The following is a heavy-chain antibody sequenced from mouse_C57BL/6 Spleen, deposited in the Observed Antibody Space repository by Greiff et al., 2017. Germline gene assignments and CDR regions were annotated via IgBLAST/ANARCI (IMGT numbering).Heavy chain of an antibody. CDR3: ARPLITTVVAPLD. Sequence: EVQLVESVAELVRPGASVKLSCTASGFNIKNTYMHWVKQRPEQGLEWIGRIDPANGNTKYAPKFQGKAPITADTSSNTAYLQLSSLTSEDTAIYYCARPLITTVVAPLDWGQGTTLTVSS. CDR2: IDPANGNT. V-gene: IGHV14-3*01. CDR1: GFNIKNTY. D-gene: IGHD1-1*01. J-gene: IGHJ2*01.